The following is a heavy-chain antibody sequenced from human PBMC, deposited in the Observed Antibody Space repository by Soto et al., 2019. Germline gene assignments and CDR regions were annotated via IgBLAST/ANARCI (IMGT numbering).Heavy chain of an antibody. Sequence: SLSLTCSVCGAALNSGNYYGSWIRQVPGRGLEWIGHIYVTGAVDYNPSLRDRITISQDTSERQFSLNLRLVTAADTAVYYCARIRIATNNYKWFDPWGQGTQVTVSS. CDR3: ARIRIATNNYKWFDP. J-gene: IGHJ5*02. V-gene: IGHV4-31*03. D-gene: IGHD2-21*01. CDR1: GAALNSGNYY. CDR2: IYVTGAV.